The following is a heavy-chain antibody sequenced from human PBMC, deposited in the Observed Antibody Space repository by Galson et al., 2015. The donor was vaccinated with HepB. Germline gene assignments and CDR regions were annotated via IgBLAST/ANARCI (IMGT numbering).Heavy chain of an antibody. CDR2: IYAAGTST. CDR3: AKDRVPDGRWNVDY. J-gene: IGHJ4*02. Sequence: SLRLSCAASGFTFSTYSVSWVRQAPGKGLEWVSSIYAAGTSTFYADSVKGRFAISRDNSKDTLYLQMNSLRVEDTALYYCAKDRVPDGRWNVDYWGQGTLVTVSS. V-gene: IGHV3-23*01. CDR1: GFTFSTYS. D-gene: IGHD1-1*01.